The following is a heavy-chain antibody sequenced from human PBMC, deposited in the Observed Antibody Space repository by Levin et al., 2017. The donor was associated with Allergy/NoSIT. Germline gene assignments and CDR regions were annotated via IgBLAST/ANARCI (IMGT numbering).Heavy chain of an antibody. J-gene: IGHJ3*01. CDR3: AKVHSWGGTLDAFDV. V-gene: IGHV4-34*01. D-gene: IGHD1-26*01. CDR2: INHRGST. Sequence: SETLSLTCAVYGGSFSNYHWSWIRQPPGKGLEWIGEINHRGSTNYNPSLSSRVTMTLDTSRNHFSLTLTSVTPADTALYYCAKVHSWGGTLDAFDVWGQGTMVTVSS. CDR1: GGSFSNYH.